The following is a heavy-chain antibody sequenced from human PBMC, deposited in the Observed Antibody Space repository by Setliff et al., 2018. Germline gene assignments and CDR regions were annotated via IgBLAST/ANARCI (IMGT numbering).Heavy chain of an antibody. J-gene: IGHJ4*01. CDR2: IIGSGIST. CDR1: GFSFNNYA. CDR3: AKSPHDFWSGRVFFDY. D-gene: IGHD3-3*01. Sequence: PGGSLRLSCEGSGFSFNNYAISWVRQLPGKRPEWVSTIIGSGISTYYADSVQGRVTISRDNHKNTLHLQMNSLRVEDTAIYYCAKSPHDFWSGRVFFDYWGQGMLVTVSS. V-gene: IGHV3-23*01.